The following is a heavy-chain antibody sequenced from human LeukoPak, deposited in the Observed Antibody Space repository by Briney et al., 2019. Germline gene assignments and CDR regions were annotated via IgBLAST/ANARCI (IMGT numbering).Heavy chain of an antibody. CDR1: GFTFSTYA. CDR2: MSYDGSNT. J-gene: IGHJ4*02. D-gene: IGHD5-18*01. CDR3: AKDGEDTAMANGFDY. V-gene: IGHV3-30-3*01. Sequence: PGGSLRLSCAASGFTFSTYAMHWVRQAPGKGLEWVAVMSYDGSNTYYADSAKGRFTISRDNSKNTLYLQMNSLRAEDTAVYYCAKDGEDTAMANGFDYWGQGTLVTVSS.